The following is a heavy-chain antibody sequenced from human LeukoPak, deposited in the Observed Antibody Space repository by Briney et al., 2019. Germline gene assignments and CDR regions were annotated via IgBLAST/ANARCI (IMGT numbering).Heavy chain of an antibody. V-gene: IGHV4-59*01. J-gene: IGHJ4*02. Sequence: SETLSLTCTVSGGSISSYYWSWIRQPPGKGLEWIGYIYYSGSTNYNPSLKSRVTISVDTSKNQFSLKLSSVTAADTAVYYCGREDYYDSSGYYDYWGQVTLVTFSS. CDR3: GREDYYDSSGYYDY. D-gene: IGHD3-22*01. CDR2: IYYSGST. CDR1: GGSISSYY.